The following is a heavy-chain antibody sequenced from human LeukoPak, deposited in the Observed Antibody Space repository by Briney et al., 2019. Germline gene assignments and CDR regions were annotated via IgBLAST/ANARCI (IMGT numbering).Heavy chain of an antibody. CDR2: ISSSSSTI. CDR3: ARIIAAPRYYYMDV. V-gene: IGHV3-48*02. J-gene: IGHJ6*03. CDR1: GFTFSSYS. D-gene: IGHD6-6*01. Sequence: GGSLRLSCAASGFTFSSYSMNWVRQAPGKGLEWVSYISSSSSTIYYADSVKGRFTISRDNAKNSLYLQMNSLRDEDTAVYYCARIIAAPRYYYMDVWGKGTTVTVSS.